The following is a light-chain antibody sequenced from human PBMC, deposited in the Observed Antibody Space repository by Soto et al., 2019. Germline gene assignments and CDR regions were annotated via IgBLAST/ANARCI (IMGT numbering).Light chain of an antibody. CDR3: QQYNNWPPWT. J-gene: IGKJ1*01. CDR1: QSVSSN. Sequence: ETVLRQSASIGFVLPGERSTFSWTVSQSVSSNLAWYEQKPGQAPRLLIYGASTRATGIPARFSGSGSGTEFTLTISSLQSEDFAVYYCQQYNNWPPWTFGQGTKVDIK. V-gene: IGKV3-15*01. CDR2: GAS.